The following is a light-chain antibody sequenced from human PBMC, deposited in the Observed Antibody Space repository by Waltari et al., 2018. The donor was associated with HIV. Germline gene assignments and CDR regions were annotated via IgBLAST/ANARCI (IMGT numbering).Light chain of an antibody. V-gene: IGKV1-33*01. J-gene: IGKJ1*01. CDR3: QQSHNLWT. CDR2: EAS. CDR1: QDIGNH. Sequence: DIQMTQSPSSLSSYIGDTFTISCLASQDIGNHLNWYQQRPGKAPQVLIYEASHLEAGVPSRFSGSGSGTYFTFTITNLQPEDVATYYCQQSHNLWTFGQGTKVEI.